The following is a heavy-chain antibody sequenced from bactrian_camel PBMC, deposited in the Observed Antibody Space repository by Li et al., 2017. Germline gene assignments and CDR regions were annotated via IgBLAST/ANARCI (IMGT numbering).Heavy chain of an antibody. V-gene: IGHV3S1*01. CDR3: AATTVIAPSLCEPGRWPIMPYIL. CDR1: GYTPSRYC. J-gene: IGHJ4*01. D-gene: IGHD2*01. CDR2: ILTGGYLI. Sequence: HVQLVESGGGSVQVGGSLKLSCAASGYTPSRYCMGWFRQAPGKEREGVAAILTGGYLISYADSVKGRFTISRDDAKNTVYLQMNSLKPEDTAMYYCAATTVIAPSLCEPGRWPIMPYILRGQGTQVTVS.